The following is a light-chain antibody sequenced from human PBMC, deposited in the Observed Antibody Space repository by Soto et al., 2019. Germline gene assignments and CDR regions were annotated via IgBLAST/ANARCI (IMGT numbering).Light chain of an antibody. J-gene: IGLJ1*01. Sequence: QSVLTQPPSVSGAPGQRVTISCTGSSSKIGAGYDVHWYQQLPGTAPKLLIYGNSNRPSGVPDRFSGSKSGTSASLAITGLQAEDEADYYCQSYDSSLSGSTVFGTGTKVTV. CDR1: SSKIGAGYD. V-gene: IGLV1-40*01. CDR3: QSYDSSLSGSTV. CDR2: GNS.